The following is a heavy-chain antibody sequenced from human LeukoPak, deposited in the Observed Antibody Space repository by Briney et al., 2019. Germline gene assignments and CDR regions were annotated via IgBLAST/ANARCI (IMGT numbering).Heavy chain of an antibody. CDR3: AGRKINSRGCYGFDY. CDR2: IYPGDSDT. D-gene: IGHD6-19*01. CDR1: GYSFTSYW. V-gene: IGHV5-51*01. J-gene: IGHJ4*02. Sequence: GESLKISCKGSGYSFTSYWIGWVRQMPGKGLEWMGIIYPGDSDTRYSPSFQGQVTISADKSISTAYLQWSSLKASDTAMYYCAGRKINSRGCYGFDYWAREPWSPSPQ.